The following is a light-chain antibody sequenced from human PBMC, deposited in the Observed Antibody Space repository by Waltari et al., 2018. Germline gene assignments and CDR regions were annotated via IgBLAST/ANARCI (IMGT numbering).Light chain of an antibody. CDR2: AAS. CDR3: QHANSFPYT. J-gene: IGKJ2*01. CDR1: QTISKY. V-gene: IGKV1-12*01. Sequence: DIQMTQSPSSVSASLGDNVTLTCRASQTISKYLAWYQQAPGKAPKLLIYAASNLQSEFPLRFSGSGSGTDFTLTISGLQPEDVGTYYCQHANSFPYTFGQGTKLEIK.